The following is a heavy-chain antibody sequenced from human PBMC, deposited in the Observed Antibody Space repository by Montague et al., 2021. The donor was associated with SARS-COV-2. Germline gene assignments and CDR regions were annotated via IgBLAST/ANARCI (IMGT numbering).Heavy chain of an antibody. V-gene: IGHV4-61*02. D-gene: IGHD1-26*01. CDR3: AREDNSGRYWFLGMDV. CDR2: IYTSGST. CDR1: GGSISSGSYY. Sequence: TLSLTCTVSGGSISSGSYYWTWIRQPAGKGLEWIGRIYTSGSTNYNPSLKSRVTISVDTSKNQFSLKLSSVTAADTAVYYCAREDNSGRYWFLGMDVWGQGTTVTVSS. J-gene: IGHJ6*02.